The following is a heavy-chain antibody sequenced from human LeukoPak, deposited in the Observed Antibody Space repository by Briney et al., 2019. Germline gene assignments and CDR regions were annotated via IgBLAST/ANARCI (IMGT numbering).Heavy chain of an antibody. Sequence: PGGSLRLSCAASGFTFDDYAMHWVRQAPRKGLEWVSGISWNSGSIGYADSVKGRFTISRDNAKNSLYLQMNSLRAEDTALYYCAKDVGIAVAGGWFDPWGQGTLVTVSS. V-gene: IGHV3-9*01. D-gene: IGHD6-19*01. CDR2: ISWNSGSI. CDR1: GFTFDDYA. CDR3: AKDVGIAVAGGWFDP. J-gene: IGHJ5*02.